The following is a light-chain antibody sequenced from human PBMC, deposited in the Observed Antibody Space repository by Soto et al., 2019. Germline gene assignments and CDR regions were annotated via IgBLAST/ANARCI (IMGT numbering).Light chain of an antibody. J-gene: IGKJ1*01. V-gene: IGKV1-5*03. Sequence: DIQMTQSPSTLSASVGDRVTITCRASQTISSWLAWYQQKPGRVPKLLIYKASTLKSGVPSRFSGSGSGTEFTLIISGLQPDDSATYYCQQYTNTNNPWMLGQGSKVDIK. CDR1: QTISSW. CDR2: KAS. CDR3: QQYTNTNNPWM.